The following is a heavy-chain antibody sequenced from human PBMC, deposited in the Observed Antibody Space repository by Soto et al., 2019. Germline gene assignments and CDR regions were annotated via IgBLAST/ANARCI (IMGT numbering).Heavy chain of an antibody. D-gene: IGHD3-22*01. CDR3: AKDREGSSGWSGMDV. Sequence: PGGSLRLSCAASGFIFDDYAMHWVRQVPGKGLEWVSAISWNSGTIAYADSVKGRFTISRDNAKNSLYLQMNSLRSEDTALYYCAKDREGSSGWSGMDVWGEGTTVTVSS. V-gene: IGHV3-9*01. CDR2: ISWNSGTI. J-gene: IGHJ6*04. CDR1: GFIFDDYA.